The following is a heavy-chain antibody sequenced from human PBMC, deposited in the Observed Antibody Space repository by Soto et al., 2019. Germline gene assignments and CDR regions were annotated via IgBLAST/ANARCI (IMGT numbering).Heavy chain of an antibody. CDR2: IYPGDSDT. J-gene: IGHJ6*02. V-gene: IGHV5-51*01. CDR1: GYSYTSYC. CDR3: ARTAAAGKYYYGMDV. Sequence: GVCLKISCNGSGYSYTSYCICWVLQMPGEGLEVMGIIYPGDSDTRYSPSFQGQVTISADKSISTAYLQWSSLKASDTAMYYCARTAAAGKYYYGMDVWGQGPTVTVSS. D-gene: IGHD6-13*01.